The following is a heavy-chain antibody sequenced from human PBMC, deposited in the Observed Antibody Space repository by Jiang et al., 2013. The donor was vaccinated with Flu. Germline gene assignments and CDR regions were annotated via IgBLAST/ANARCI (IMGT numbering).Heavy chain of an antibody. Sequence: HSGAEVKKPGASVKVSCKASGYTFTNYHMHWVRQARGQGLEWLGMINPSNGGLNYAKKFQGRVTMTRDTSTTTVYMELSSLRSEDAAVYYCARELPVSLYFDYWGLGTLVTVSS. CDR2: INPSNGGL. J-gene: IGHJ4*02. CDR3: ARELPVSLYFDY. CDR1: GYTFTNYH. V-gene: IGHV1-46*01. D-gene: IGHD2/OR15-2a*01.